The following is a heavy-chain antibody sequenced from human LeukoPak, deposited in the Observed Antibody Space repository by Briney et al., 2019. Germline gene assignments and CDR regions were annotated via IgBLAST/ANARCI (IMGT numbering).Heavy chain of an antibody. CDR1: GFTFSSYD. Sequence: HPGGSLRLSCAASGFTFSSYDMHWVRQATGKGLEWVSAIGTAGDTYYPGSVKGRFTISRENAKNSLCLQMNSLRAGDTAVYYCARGSNPGIAAAGSVGFDPWGQGTLVTVSS. D-gene: IGHD6-13*01. CDR3: ARGSNPGIAAAGSVGFDP. J-gene: IGHJ5*02. CDR2: IGTAGDT. V-gene: IGHV3-13*01.